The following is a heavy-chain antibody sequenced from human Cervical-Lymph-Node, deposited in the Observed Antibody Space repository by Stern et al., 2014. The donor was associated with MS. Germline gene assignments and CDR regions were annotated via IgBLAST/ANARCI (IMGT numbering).Heavy chain of an antibody. J-gene: IGHJ3*01. CDR1: GLSLTTNGLS. CDR3: AREGDILTGGALDV. CDR2: IDWNDEK. D-gene: IGHD3-9*01. V-gene: IGHV2-70*01. Sequence: QVTLRESGPALVKPTQTLTLTFTLPGLSLTTNGLSINWIRQPPGRALEWLALIDWNDEKLFSTSLRTRLTISKDTSRNQVALTMTNMEPMDTGTYFCAREGDILTGGALDVWGQGTVVTVSS.